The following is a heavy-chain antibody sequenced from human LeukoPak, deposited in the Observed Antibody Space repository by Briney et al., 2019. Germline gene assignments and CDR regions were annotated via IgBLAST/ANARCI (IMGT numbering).Heavy chain of an antibody. Sequence: ASVKVSXKTSGYTFDSYGFSWVRQAPGQVFEWMGWISAYNGNTNYAQKFQGRVTMTTDKSTSTAYMELRSLTSDDTAVYYCARDYYYDSSGYPDYWGQGTLVTVSS. V-gene: IGHV1-18*01. CDR3: ARDYYYDSSGYPDY. CDR2: ISAYNGNT. CDR1: GYTFDSYG. J-gene: IGHJ4*02. D-gene: IGHD3-22*01.